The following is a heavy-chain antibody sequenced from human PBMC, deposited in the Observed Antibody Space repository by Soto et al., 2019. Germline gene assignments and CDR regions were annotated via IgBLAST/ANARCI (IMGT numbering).Heavy chain of an antibody. J-gene: IGHJ3*02. D-gene: IGHD3-22*01. Sequence: SETLSLTCAVYGGSFSGYYWSWIRQPPGKGLEWIGEINHSGSTNYNPSLKSRVTISVDTSKNQFSLKLSSVTAADTAVYYCARAYDSSGYYRLAAFDIWGQGTMVTVSS. V-gene: IGHV4-34*01. CDR1: GGSFSGYY. CDR3: ARAYDSSGYYRLAAFDI. CDR2: INHSGST.